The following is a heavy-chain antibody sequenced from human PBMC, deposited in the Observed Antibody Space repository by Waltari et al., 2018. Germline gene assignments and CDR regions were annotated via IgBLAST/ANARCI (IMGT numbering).Heavy chain of an antibody. CDR2: IYPGDSDT. Sequence: MPGKGLEWMGIIYPGDSDTRYSPSFQGQVTIPADKAIGTSCLQCSSLKASDTAMYYCARSSGRDAFDIWGQGTMVTVSS. CDR3: ARSSGRDAFDI. D-gene: IGHD3-22*01. J-gene: IGHJ3*02. V-gene: IGHV5-51*01.